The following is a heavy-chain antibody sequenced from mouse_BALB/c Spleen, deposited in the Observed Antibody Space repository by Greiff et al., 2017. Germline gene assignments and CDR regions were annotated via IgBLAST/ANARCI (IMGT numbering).Heavy chain of an antibody. CDR2: IWSGGST. CDR1: GFSLTSYG. D-gene: IGHD2-4*01. Sequence: QVHVKQSGPGLVQPSQSLSITCTVSGFSLTSYGVHWVRQSPGKGLEWLGVIWSGGSTDYNAAFISRLSISKDNSKSQVFFKMNSLQANDTAIYYCARMGYDYDDAMDYWGQGTSVTVSS. CDR3: ARMGYDYDDAMDY. V-gene: IGHV2-2*02. J-gene: IGHJ4*01.